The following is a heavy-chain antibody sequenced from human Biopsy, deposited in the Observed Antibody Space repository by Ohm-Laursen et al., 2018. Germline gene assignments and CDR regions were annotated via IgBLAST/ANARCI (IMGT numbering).Heavy chain of an antibody. Sequence: PGTLSLTCSVSGGSINSGGHFWSWIRQSPGKGLEWIGFISKGGDTTYNPSLRGRVAISVDTSKNQFSLKLSSVTAADTAIFFCARLYRLDDYWNDDPPDAFDVWGQGTRVTVSS. CDR2: ISKGGDT. CDR1: GGSINSGGHF. CDR3: ARLYRLDDYWNDDPPDAFDV. J-gene: IGHJ3*01. V-gene: IGHV4-61*08. D-gene: IGHD1-1*01.